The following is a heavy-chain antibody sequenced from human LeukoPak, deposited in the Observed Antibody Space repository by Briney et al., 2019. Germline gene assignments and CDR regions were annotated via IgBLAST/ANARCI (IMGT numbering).Heavy chain of an antibody. CDR3: AKGRYYGSGSCSDY. CDR2: ISGSGGST. D-gene: IGHD3-10*01. V-gene: IGHV3-23*01. Sequence: AGGSLRLSCVGSGFTFRSHWVSWVRQAPGKGLEWVSAISGSGGSTYYADSVKGRFTVSRDNSKNTLYLQMNSLRAEDTAVYYCAKGRYYGSGSCSDYWGQGTLVTVSS. CDR1: GFTFRSHW. J-gene: IGHJ4*02.